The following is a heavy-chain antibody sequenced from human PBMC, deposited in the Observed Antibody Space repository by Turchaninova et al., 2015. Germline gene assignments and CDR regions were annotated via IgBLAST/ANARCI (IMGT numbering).Heavy chain of an antibody. CDR1: GFSLSTSGVG. CDR3: AHVTVVVVAATFYFDY. V-gene: IGHV2-5*02. J-gene: IGHJ4*02. D-gene: IGHD2-15*01. Sequence: QITXXXSGPTLVKXXXTLXXTCTXPGFSLSTSGVGVGWIHQPPGKALEWLALIYWDDDKRYSPSLKSRLTITKDTSKNQVVLTMTNMDPVDTATYYCAHVTVVVVAATFYFDYWGQGTLVTVSS. CDR2: IYWDDDK.